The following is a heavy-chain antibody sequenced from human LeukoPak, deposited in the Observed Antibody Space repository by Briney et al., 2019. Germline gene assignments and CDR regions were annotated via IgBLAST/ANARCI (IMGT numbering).Heavy chain of an antibody. CDR1: GGSFSGYY. CDR2: INHSGST. V-gene: IGHV4-34*01. Sequence: SETLSLTCAVYGGSFSGYYWSWIRQPPGKGLEWIGEINHSGSTNYNPSLKSRVTISVDTSKNQFSLKLSSVTAADTAVYYCARGRKVVVAATRYYYYYGMDVWGQGTTVTVSS. CDR3: ARGRKVVVAATRYYYYYGMDV. J-gene: IGHJ6*02. D-gene: IGHD2-15*01.